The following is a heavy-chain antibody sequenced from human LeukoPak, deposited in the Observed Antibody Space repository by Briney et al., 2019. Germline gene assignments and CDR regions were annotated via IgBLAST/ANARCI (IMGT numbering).Heavy chain of an antibody. CDR1: GDSISSSSNW. V-gene: IGHV4-39*01. CDR2: IKSSGSP. J-gene: IGHJ4*02. D-gene: IGHD5-12*01. Sequence: SETLSLTCTVSGDSISSSSNWWGWIRQPPGKGPEWIGHIKSSGSPNYNPPLKSRVTISVDTSKNQFSLKVSSVTAADTAVYYCARLTWITDYWGQGILVTVSS. CDR3: ARLTWITDY.